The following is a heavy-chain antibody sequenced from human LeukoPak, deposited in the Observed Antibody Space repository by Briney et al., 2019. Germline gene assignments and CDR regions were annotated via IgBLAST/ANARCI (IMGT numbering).Heavy chain of an antibody. CDR3: ARVEQWLVGPVDY. CDR1: GFTFSSYA. J-gene: IGHJ4*02. CDR2: ISYDGSNK. Sequence: GGSLRLSCAASGFTFSSYAMHWVRQAPGKGLEWVAVISYDGSNKYYADSVKGRFTISRDNSKNTLYLQMNSLRAEDTAVYYCARVEQWLVGPVDYWGQGTLVTVSS. D-gene: IGHD6-19*01. V-gene: IGHV3-30-3*01.